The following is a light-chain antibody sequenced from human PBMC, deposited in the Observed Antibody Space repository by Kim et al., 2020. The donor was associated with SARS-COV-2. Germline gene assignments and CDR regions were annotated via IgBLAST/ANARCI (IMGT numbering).Light chain of an antibody. V-gene: IGKV1-33*01. CDR3: QHYDSLPST. Sequence: IQLTQSPSTLSASVGDRVTISCQASHNVRKFLNWYQQKPGKAPNLLIYDASSLHTGVPSRFSGSGSGTDFTLTITSLQPEDIATYYCQHYDSLPSTFGQGTRLEIK. J-gene: IGKJ5*01. CDR1: HNVRKF. CDR2: DAS.